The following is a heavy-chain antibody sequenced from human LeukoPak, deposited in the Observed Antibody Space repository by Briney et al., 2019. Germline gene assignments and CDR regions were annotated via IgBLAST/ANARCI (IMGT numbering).Heavy chain of an antibody. CDR3: AGTSGSYSWDAFDI. CDR1: GFTFSSYS. D-gene: IGHD1-26*01. CDR2: ISSSSSTI. J-gene: IGHJ3*02. Sequence: GGSLRLSCAASGFTFSSYSMNWVRQAPGKGLEWVSYISSSSSTIYYADSVKGRFTISRDNAKNSLYLQMNSLRAEDTAVYYCAGTSGSYSWDAFDIWGQGTMVTVSS. V-gene: IGHV3-48*01.